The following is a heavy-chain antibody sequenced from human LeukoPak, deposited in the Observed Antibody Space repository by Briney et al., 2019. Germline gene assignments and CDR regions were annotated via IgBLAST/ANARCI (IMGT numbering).Heavy chain of an antibody. V-gene: IGHV3-30-3*01. J-gene: IGHJ4*02. CDR3: ARELVATIILGCFDY. Sequence: GGSLRLSCAASGFTFSSYAMHWVRQAPGKGLEWVAVISYDGSNKYYADSVKGRFTISRDNSKNTLYLQMNSLRAEDTAVYYCARELVATIILGCFDYWGQGTLVTVSS. CDR1: GFTFSSYA. D-gene: IGHD5-12*01. CDR2: ISYDGSNK.